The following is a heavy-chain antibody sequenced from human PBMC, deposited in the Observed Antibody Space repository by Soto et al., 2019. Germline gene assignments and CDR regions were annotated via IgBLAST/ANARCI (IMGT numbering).Heavy chain of an antibody. V-gene: IGHV4-34*01. CDR3: AREVDIVVVPAAKYYGSTRHFDY. CDR1: GGSFSGYY. Sequence: SETLSLTCAVYGGSFSGYYWSWIRQPPGKGLEWIGEINHSGSTNYNPSLKSRVTISVDTSKNQFSLKLSSVTAADTAVYYCAREVDIVVVPAAKYYGSTRHFDYWGQGTLVTVSS. D-gene: IGHD2-2*01. CDR2: INHSGST. J-gene: IGHJ4*02.